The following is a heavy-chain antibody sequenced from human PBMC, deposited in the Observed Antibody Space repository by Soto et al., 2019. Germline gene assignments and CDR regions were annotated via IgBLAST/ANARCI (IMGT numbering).Heavy chain of an antibody. D-gene: IGHD6-13*01. Sequence: GASVKVSCKASGGTFSSYAISWVRQAPGQGLEWMGGIIPIFGTANYAQKFQGRVTITADESTSTAYMELSSLRSEDRAVYYCASEQLVRGGDYWGQGTLVTVSS. CDR2: IIPIFGTA. V-gene: IGHV1-69*13. CDR3: ASEQLVRGGDY. J-gene: IGHJ4*02. CDR1: GGTFSSYA.